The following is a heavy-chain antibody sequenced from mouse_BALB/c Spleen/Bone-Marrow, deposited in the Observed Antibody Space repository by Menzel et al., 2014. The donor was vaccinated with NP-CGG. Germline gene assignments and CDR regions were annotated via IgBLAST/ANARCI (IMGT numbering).Heavy chain of an antibody. CDR1: GYKFTDYA. CDR3: ARNFYGSAYFDF. J-gene: IGHJ2*01. CDR2: ISTYSGNT. Sequence: VQRVESGPELVRPGVSVKISCRGSGYKFTDYAMHWVKQSHAKSLEWIGLISTYSGNTHYNQKFKGKVTMTVDKSSSTAYMELARLTSEDSAIYYCARNFYGSAYFDFWGQGSTLTVSS. V-gene: IGHV1-67*01. D-gene: IGHD1-1*01.